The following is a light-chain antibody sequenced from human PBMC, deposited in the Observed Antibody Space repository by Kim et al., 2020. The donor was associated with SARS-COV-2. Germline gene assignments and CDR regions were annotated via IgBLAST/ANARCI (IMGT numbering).Light chain of an antibody. V-gene: IGKV1-39*01. CDR3: QQSYSNPVT. CDR2: GAS. CDR1: QSITYY. J-gene: IGKJ4*01. Sequence: ASLGDRVTNACRASQSITYYLNWYQQQPGKAPKLLVYGASTLQTGVPSRFSGSGYGTDFSLTISDLQPEDFATYHCQQSYSNPVTFGGGTKVDIK.